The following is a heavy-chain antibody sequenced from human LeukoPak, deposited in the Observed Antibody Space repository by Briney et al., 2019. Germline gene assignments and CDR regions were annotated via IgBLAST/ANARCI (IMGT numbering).Heavy chain of an antibody. V-gene: IGHV4-61*02. J-gene: IGHJ4*02. D-gene: IGHD6-19*01. Sequence: SETLSLTCTVTGGSISSGSYYWSWIRQPAGKGLEWIGRIYTSGGTNYNPSLKSRVTISVDTSKNQFSLKLSSVTAADTAVYYCARGSALAVAGAVDYWGQGTLVTVSS. CDR1: GGSISSGSYY. CDR3: ARGSALAVAGAVDY. CDR2: IYTSGGT.